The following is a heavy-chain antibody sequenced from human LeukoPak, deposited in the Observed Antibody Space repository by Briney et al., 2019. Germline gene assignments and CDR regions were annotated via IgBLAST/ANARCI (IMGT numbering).Heavy chain of an antibody. V-gene: IGHV3-48*01. CDR1: GFTFSSYS. CDR3: ARYSSGWSIDY. D-gene: IGHD6-19*01. J-gene: IGHJ4*02. CDR2: ITASGTAM. Sequence: PGGSLRLSCAASGFTFSSYSMNWVRQAPGKGLEWVSHITASGTAMFYADSVKGRFTISRDNAKNSLYLQINSLRAEDTAVYHCARYSSGWSIDYWGQGSLVTVSS.